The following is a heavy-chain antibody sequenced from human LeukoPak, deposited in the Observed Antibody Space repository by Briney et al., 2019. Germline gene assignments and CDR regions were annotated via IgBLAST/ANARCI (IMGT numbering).Heavy chain of an antibody. CDR2: FYSGGST. J-gene: IGHJ4*02. Sequence: GGSLRLSCVASGFTVSSNYMSWVRQAPGKGLEWVSMFYSGGSTFYADSVKGRFTIARDSSKNTLYLQMNTLRAEDTAVYLTYQLLLYGFDYWGQGTLVTVSS. CDR1: GFTVSSNY. D-gene: IGHD2-2*01. V-gene: IGHV3-66*01. CDR3: YQLLLYGFDY.